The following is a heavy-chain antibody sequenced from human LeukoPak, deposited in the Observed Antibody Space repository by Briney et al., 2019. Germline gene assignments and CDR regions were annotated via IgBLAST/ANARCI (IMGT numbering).Heavy chain of an antibody. CDR2: ISGSGGST. J-gene: IGHJ6*03. Sequence: GGSLRLSCAASGFTFSSYAMSWVRQAPGKGLVWVSAISGSGGSTYYADSVKGRFTISRGNSKNTLYLQMNSLRAEDTAVYYCAKDGGSYPVYYYYMDVWGKGTTVTVSS. D-gene: IGHD1-26*01. CDR1: GFTFSSYA. V-gene: IGHV3-23*01. CDR3: AKDGGSYPVYYYYMDV.